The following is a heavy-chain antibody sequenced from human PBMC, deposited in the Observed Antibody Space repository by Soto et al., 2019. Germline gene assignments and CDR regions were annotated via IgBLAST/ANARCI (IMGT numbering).Heavy chain of an antibody. Sequence: QLQLQESGSGLVKPSQTLSLTCAVSGGSISSGGYSWSWIRQPPGKGLEWIGYIDHSGSTYYNPSRRSRVTISVDRAKNQFSLKLSSVTAAVTAVYYCAGARVGADDSGSLYFDYWGQGTLVTVSS. V-gene: IGHV4-30-2*01. D-gene: IGHD1-26*01. CDR2: IDHSGST. CDR3: AGARVGADDSGSLYFDY. CDR1: GGSISSGGYS. J-gene: IGHJ4*02.